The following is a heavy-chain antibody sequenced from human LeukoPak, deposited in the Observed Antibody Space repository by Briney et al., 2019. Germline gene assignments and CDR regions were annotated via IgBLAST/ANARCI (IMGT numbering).Heavy chain of an antibody. J-gene: IGHJ4*02. Sequence: GGSLRLSCAASGFTFSSYAMSWVRQAPGKGLEWVSVIYSGGSTYYADSVKGRFTISRDNSKNTLYLQMNSLRAEDTAVYYCARDNKGYYPTAFDYWGQGTLVTVSS. V-gene: IGHV3-66*02. D-gene: IGHD3-22*01. CDR2: IYSGGST. CDR3: ARDNKGYYPTAFDY. CDR1: GFTFSSYA.